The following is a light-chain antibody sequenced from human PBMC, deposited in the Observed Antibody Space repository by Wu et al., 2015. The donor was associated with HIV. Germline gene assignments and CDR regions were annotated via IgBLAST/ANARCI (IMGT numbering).Light chain of an antibody. Sequence: EVVLTQSPGTLSLSPGERATLSCRASQSISSNYLAWYQQKPGQAPRLLIYGAYNRATGIPDRFSGSGSGTDFTLTISRLEPEDFAVYFCQQYGSSLTWTFGQGTKVEIK. CDR1: QSISSNY. CDR2: GAY. V-gene: IGKV3-20*01. CDR3: QQYGSSLTWT. J-gene: IGKJ1*01.